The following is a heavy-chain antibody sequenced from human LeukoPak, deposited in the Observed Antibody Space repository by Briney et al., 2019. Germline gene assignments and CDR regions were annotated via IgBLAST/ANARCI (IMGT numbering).Heavy chain of an antibody. CDR2: INYSGST. J-gene: IGHJ4*02. V-gene: IGHV4-34*01. CDR3: ARGGLRSSGWYKAYDY. CDR1: SGSFSGYY. D-gene: IGHD6-19*01. Sequence: SETLSLTCAVYSGSFSGYYWSWIRQPPGKGLEWIGEINYSGSTNYNPSLKSRVTISVDTSKNQFSLKLSSVTAADTAVYYCARGGLRSSGWYKAYDYWGQGTLVTVSS.